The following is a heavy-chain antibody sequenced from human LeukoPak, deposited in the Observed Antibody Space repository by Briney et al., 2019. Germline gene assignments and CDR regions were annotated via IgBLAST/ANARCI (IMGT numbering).Heavy chain of an antibody. CDR1: GGTFSSYN. V-gene: IGHV1-69*01. CDR2: IIPIFGTT. D-gene: IGHD2-15*01. J-gene: IGHJ6*02. Sequence: SSVKVSCKASGGTFSSYNINWVRQAPGRGCEWRGGIIPIFGTTNYAQKFQGRVTITADESTRTAYMELSSLRFEDTAVYYCARGVVVVAAVISYYYYGMDVWGQGTTVTVSS. CDR3: ARGVVVVAAVISYYYYGMDV.